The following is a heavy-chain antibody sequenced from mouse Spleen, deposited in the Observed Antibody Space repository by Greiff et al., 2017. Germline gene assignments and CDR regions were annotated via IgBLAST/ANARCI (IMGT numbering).Heavy chain of an antibody. D-gene: IGHD2-1*01. CDR3: ARLVRVWYFDV. J-gene: IGHJ1*01. CDR2: ISSGSSTI. CDR1: GFTFSDYG. Sequence: EVKVVESGGGLVKPGGSLKLSCAASGFTFSDYGMHWVRQAPEKRLEWVAYISSGSSTIYYADTVKGRFTISRDNAKNTLFLQMTSLRSEDTAMYYCARLVRVWYFDVWGAGTTVTVSS. V-gene: IGHV5-17*01.